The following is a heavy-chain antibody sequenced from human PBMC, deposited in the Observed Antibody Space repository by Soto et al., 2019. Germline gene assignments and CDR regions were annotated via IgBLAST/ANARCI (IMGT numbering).Heavy chain of an antibody. J-gene: IGHJ6*02. D-gene: IGHD6-6*01. V-gene: IGHV4-34*01. CDR2: INHSGST. Sequence: ASETLSLTCTVYGWSYSGYYWNWLRQPPGEGLEWIGEINHSGSTNYNPSLKSRVTISVDTSKNQFSLKLSSVTAADTAVYYCARGEVVRGGASIAARHYYYYYGMDVWGQGTTVTVSS. CDR3: ARGEVVRGGASIAARHYYYYYGMDV. CDR1: GWSYSGYY.